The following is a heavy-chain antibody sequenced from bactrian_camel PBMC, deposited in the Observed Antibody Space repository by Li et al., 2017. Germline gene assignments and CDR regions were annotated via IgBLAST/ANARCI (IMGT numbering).Heavy chain of an antibody. CDR1: GFTFSGHS. Sequence: HVQLVESGGGLVQPGESLRLSCAASGFTFSGHSMTWVRQAPWRGLEWISTINTDAITTYYADSVKGRFTISRDNAKNTLYLQLNSLNTEDTAMYYCANPTPDYSGRYYYTYEYNYWGQGTQVTVS. V-gene: IGHV3S1*01. CDR2: INTDAITT. J-gene: IGHJ4*01. CDR3: ANPTPDYSGRYYYTYEYNY. D-gene: IGHD2*01.